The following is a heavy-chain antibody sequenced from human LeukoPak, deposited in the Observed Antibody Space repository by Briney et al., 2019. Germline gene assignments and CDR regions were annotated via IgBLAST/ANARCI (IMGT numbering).Heavy chain of an antibody. V-gene: IGHV3-30-3*01. CDR3: AREELGPSLGFDP. D-gene: IGHD1-26*01. J-gene: IGHJ5*02. CDR1: GFTFSSYT. Sequence: SGGSLRLSCAASGFTFSSYTIHWVRQPPGKGLEWVAVISFDGSNKYYADSVKGRFTISRDNSKNTLYLQMNSLRAEDTAVYYCAREELGPSLGFDPWGQGTLVTVSS. CDR2: ISFDGSNK.